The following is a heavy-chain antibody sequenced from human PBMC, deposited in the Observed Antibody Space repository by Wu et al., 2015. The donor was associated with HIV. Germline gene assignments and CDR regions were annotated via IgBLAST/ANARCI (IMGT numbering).Heavy chain of an antibody. J-gene: IGHJ6*02. V-gene: IGHV1-46*01. CDR3: ATTIAAVGLYNYYGMDV. Sequence: QVQLVQSGAEVKKPGASVKVSCKASGYTFTSYYIHWVRQAPGQGLEWMGIINPSGGSTNYAQKFRGRVTMTRDTSTNTVYMEMSNLRSEDTAIYYCATTIAAVGLYNYYGMDVWGQGTTVTVSS. CDR2: INPSGGST. D-gene: IGHD6-13*01. CDR1: GYTFTSYY.